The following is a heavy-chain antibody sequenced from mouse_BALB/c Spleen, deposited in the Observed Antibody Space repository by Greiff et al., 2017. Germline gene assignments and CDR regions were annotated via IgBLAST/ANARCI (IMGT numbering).Heavy chain of an antibody. CDR2: ISTYYGDA. J-gene: IGHJ4*01. D-gene: IGHD2-1*01. CDR3: ARPNYGNKFFYYAMDY. V-gene: IGHV1S137*01. Sequence: QVQLQQSGAELVRPGVSVKISCKGSGYTFTDYAMHWVKQSHAKSLEWIGVISTYYGDASYNQKFKGKATMTVDKSSSTAYMELARLTSEDSAIYYCARPNYGNKFFYYAMDYWGQGTSVTVSS. CDR1: GYTFTDYA.